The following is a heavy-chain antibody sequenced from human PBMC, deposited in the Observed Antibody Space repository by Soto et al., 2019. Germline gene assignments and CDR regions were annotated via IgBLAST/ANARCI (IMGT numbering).Heavy chain of an antibody. D-gene: IGHD3-3*01. Sequence: SETLSLTCAVYGGSFSGYYWSWIRQPPGKGLEWIGEINHSGSTNYNPSLKNRVTLSLDESKNEFSLNMDSVTAADTAIYYCVRSVILSGGSYKGLIRLHYFDTWGPGTLVTVSS. V-gene: IGHV4-34*01. CDR1: GGSFSGYY. J-gene: IGHJ4*02. CDR3: VRSVILSGGSYKGLIRLHYFDT. CDR2: INHSGST.